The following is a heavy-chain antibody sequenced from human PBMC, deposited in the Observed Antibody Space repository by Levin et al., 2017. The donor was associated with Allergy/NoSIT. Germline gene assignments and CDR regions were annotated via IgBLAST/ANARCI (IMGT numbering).Heavy chain of an antibody. D-gene: IGHD6-13*01. CDR2: INHSGST. CDR3: ARGRRYSSSWSYFDY. Sequence: SQTLSLTCAVYCGSFSGYYWSWIRQPPGKGLEWIGEINHSGSTNYNPSLKSRVTISVDTSKNQFSLKLSSVTAADTAVYYCARGRRYSSSWSYFDYWGQGTLVTVSS. CDR1: CGSFSGYY. J-gene: IGHJ4*02. V-gene: IGHV4-34*01.